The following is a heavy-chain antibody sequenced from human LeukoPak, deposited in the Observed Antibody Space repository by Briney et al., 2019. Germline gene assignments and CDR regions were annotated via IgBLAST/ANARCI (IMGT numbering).Heavy chain of an antibody. Sequence: ASVKVSCKASGYTFTSYGISWLRQAPGQGLEWMGWISAYNGNTNYAQKLQGRVTVTTDTSTSTAYMELRGLRSDDTAVYYCARGRWYSSGWYSAYYFDYWGQGTLVTVSS. D-gene: IGHD6-19*01. CDR3: ARGRWYSSGWYSAYYFDY. CDR1: GYTFTSYG. V-gene: IGHV1-18*01. J-gene: IGHJ4*02. CDR2: ISAYNGNT.